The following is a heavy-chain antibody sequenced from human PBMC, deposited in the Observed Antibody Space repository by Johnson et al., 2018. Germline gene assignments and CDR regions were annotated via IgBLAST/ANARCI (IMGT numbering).Heavy chain of an antibody. Sequence: VQLVETGPGLVTPSETLSLTCSVSGASIKPNSYYSGWIRQSPRKGLEGIGTIYYSRSTPNSPSPKSGVPFSMDTSKNQFSLRLSSVTDPDTAVYYCARIGYHDSRYYFSYMDVWGKGTSVTVSS. CDR2: IYYSRST. CDR1: GASIKPNSYY. J-gene: IGHJ6*04. D-gene: IGHD5-18*01. CDR3: ARIGYHDSRYYFSYMDV. V-gene: IGHV4-39*07.